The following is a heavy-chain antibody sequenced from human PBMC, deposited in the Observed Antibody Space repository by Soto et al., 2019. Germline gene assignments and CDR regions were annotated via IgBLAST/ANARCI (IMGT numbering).Heavy chain of an antibody. Sequence: GGSLRLSCAASGFTFSSYGMHWVRQAPGKGLDWVAVISYDGSNKYYADSVKGRFTISRDNSKNTLYLQMNSLRAEDTAVYYCAKDGAVAGPDFYYYYGMDVWGKGTTVTVSS. D-gene: IGHD6-19*01. CDR1: GFTFSSYG. CDR2: ISYDGSNK. CDR3: AKDGAVAGPDFYYYYGMDV. V-gene: IGHV3-30*18. J-gene: IGHJ6*04.